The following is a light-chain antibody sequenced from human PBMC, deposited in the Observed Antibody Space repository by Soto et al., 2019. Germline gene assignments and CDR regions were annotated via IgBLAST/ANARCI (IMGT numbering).Light chain of an antibody. CDR2: DSS. J-gene: IGKJ4*01. V-gene: IGKV3-11*01. CDR3: QQRSNWFLT. CDR1: NSVGSY. Sequence: TVLRQSPATLSLSPGERATLSCRASNSVGSYLAWYQQKPGQAPRLLIYDSSTRATGIPARFSGSGSGTEFTLTISRLEPEDFALYYCQQRSNWFLTFGRGTKVEIK.